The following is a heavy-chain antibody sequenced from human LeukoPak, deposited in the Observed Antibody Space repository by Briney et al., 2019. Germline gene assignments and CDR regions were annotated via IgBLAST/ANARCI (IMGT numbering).Heavy chain of an antibody. CDR1: GFTVSSNY. J-gene: IGHJ4*02. D-gene: IGHD4-17*01. Sequence: PGGSLRLSCAASGFTVSSNYMSWVRQAPGKGLEWVSVIYSGGSTYYADSVKGRFTISRDNSKNSLYLQMNSLRTEDTALYYCATDIDYGDYAFDYWGQGTLVAVSS. V-gene: IGHV3-53*05. CDR2: IYSGGST. CDR3: ATDIDYGDYAFDY.